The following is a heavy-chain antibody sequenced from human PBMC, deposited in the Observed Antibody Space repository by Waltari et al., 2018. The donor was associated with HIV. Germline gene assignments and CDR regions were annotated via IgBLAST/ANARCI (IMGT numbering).Heavy chain of an antibody. Sequence: QITLKESGPTLVKPTQTLTLTCTFSGFSLSTRGVGVGWIRQPPGKALEWLALLYWNDEERYSPSLKSRLTITKHTSKNQVLLTMTDMDPVDTATYYCAHRLGSRTRYGNFDYWGQGILVSVSS. D-gene: IGHD6-13*01. V-gene: IGHV2-5*01. CDR3: AHRLGSRTRYGNFDY. CDR2: LYWNDEE. CDR1: GFSLSTRGVG. J-gene: IGHJ4*02.